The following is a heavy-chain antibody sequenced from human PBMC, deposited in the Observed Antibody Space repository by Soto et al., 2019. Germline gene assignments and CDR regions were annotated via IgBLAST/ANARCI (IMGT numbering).Heavy chain of an antibody. CDR3: ARVRYDFWSGYTTYNWFDP. D-gene: IGHD3-3*01. CDR1: GYSFTSYW. CDR2: IYPGDSDT. Sequence: GESLKISCKGSGYSFTSYWIGWVRQMPGKGLEWMGIIYPGDSDTRYSPSFQGQVTISADKSISTAYLQWSSLKASDTAMYYCARVRYDFWSGYTTYNWFDPWGQGTLVTVSS. V-gene: IGHV5-51*01. J-gene: IGHJ5*02.